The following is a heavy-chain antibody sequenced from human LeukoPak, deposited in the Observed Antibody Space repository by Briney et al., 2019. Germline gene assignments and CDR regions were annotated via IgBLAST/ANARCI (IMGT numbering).Heavy chain of an antibody. CDR3: AEYSGSYYWFDP. J-gene: IGHJ5*02. Sequence: ASVKVSCKVSGYTLTELSMHWVRQAPGKGLEWMGGFDPEDGETIYAQKFQGRVTMTEDTSTDTAYMELSSLRSEDTAVYYYAEYSGSYYWFDPWGQGTLVTVSS. CDR2: FDPEDGET. D-gene: IGHD1-26*01. V-gene: IGHV1-24*01. CDR1: GYTLTELS.